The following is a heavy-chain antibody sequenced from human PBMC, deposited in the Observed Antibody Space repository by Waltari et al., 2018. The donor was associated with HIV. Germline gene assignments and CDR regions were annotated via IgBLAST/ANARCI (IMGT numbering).Heavy chain of an antibody. D-gene: IGHD3-16*01. Sequence: EVQLVESGGGLVQPGGSLRLSCAGSGFTFSGFWMTWVRQTTGKGLDWVANIKGDGSEKYYVDSVKGRFTISRDNAKNLLYLEMNSLRVEDTAVYYCAADLYGVYFDYWGQGTLVTVSS. CDR3: AADLYGVYFDY. J-gene: IGHJ4*02. CDR1: GFTFSGFW. V-gene: IGHV3-7*01. CDR2: IKGDGSEK.